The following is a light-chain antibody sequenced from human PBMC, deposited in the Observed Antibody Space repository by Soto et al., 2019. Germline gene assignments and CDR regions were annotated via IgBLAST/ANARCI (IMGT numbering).Light chain of an antibody. Sequence: EIVLTQSPGTLSLSQRERATLSCRASQTVRNNYLAWYQQKPGQAPRLLIYDASSRATGIPDRFSGGGSGTDFTLTISRLEPEDFAVYYCQQFSSYPLTFGGGTKVDIK. CDR2: DAS. V-gene: IGKV3-20*01. CDR1: QTVRNNY. J-gene: IGKJ4*01. CDR3: QQFSSYPLT.